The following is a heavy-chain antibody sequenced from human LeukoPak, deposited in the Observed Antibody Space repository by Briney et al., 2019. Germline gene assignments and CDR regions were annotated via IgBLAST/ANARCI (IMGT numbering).Heavy chain of an antibody. CDR2: ISYDGSNK. CDR3: AKDGGYGSHVAFDI. Sequence: GGSLRLSCAASRFTFSSYGMHWVRQAPGKGLEWVAVISYDGSNKYYADSVKGRFTISRDNSKNTLYLQMNSLRAEDTAVYYCAKDGGYGSHVAFDIWGQGTMVTVSS. J-gene: IGHJ3*02. CDR1: RFTFSSYG. D-gene: IGHD3-10*01. V-gene: IGHV3-30*18.